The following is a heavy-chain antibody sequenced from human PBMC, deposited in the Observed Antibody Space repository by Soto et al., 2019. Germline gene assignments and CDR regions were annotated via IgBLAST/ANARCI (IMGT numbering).Heavy chain of an antibody. V-gene: IGHV3-30*04. J-gene: IGHJ6*02. CDR2: ISYDGRNK. CDR1: GFTFSSYA. Sequence: QVQLVESGGGVVQPGRSLRLSCAASGFTFSSYAMHWVRQAPGKGLEWVAVISYDGRNKYYADSVKGRFTMYRDNSKHTLYLQMNRLRVEDTAVYYCAGDYLSGDDGMDVWGQGPTVTVSS. CDR3: AGDYLSGDDGMDV. D-gene: IGHD2-21*02.